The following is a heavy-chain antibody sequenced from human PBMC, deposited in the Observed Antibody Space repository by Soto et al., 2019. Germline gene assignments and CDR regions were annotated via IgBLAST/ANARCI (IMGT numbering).Heavy chain of an antibody. V-gene: IGHV3-66*01. CDR3: ARGGYFDWL. D-gene: IGHD3-9*01. Sequence: EMHLVESGGGLVQPGGSLRLSCAASGFTVSNDYMSWVRQAPGKGLKWVSVIYSGGSTFYADSVRGRFTISRDNSKNPLYLQMNSLRAEDTAVYYCARGGYFDWLWGQGTLVTVSS. CDR1: GFTVSNDY. J-gene: IGHJ4*02. CDR2: IYSGGST.